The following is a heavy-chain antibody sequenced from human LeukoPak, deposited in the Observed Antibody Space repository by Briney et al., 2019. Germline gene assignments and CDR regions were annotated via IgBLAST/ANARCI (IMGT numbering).Heavy chain of an antibody. D-gene: IGHD5-12*01. CDR2: IWYDGSNK. CDR1: GFTFSSYG. Sequence: TGGSLRLSCAASGFTFSSYGMHWVRQAPGKGLEWVAVIWYDGSNKYYADSVKGRFTISRDNSKNTLYLQMNSLRAEDTAVYYCARDASRVDAGYSGYDYFDYWGQGTLVTVSS. V-gene: IGHV3-33*01. CDR3: ARDASRVDAGYSGYDYFDY. J-gene: IGHJ4*02.